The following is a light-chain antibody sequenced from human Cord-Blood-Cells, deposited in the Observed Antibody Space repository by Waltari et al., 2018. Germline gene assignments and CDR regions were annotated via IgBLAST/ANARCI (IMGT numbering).Light chain of an antibody. CDR1: QSLSSW. CDR2: DAS. J-gene: IGKJ1*01. V-gene: IGKV1-5*01. CDR3: QQYNSYSPWT. Sequence: DIQMTQSPSTLSASVGDRVTITFRASQSLSSWLAWYQQKPGKAPKLLIYDASSLESGVPSRFSGSGSGTEFTLTISSLQPDDFATYYCQQYNSYSPWTFGQGTKVEIK.